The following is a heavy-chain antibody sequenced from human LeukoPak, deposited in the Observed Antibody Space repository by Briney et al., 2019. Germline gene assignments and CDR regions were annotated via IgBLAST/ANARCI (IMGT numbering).Heavy chain of an antibody. CDR1: GGSISSYY. Sequence: PSETLSLTYTVSGGSISSYYWSWVRQAPGKGLEWVGRIKSKTDGGTTDYAAPVKGRFTISRDDSKNTLYLQMNSLKTEDTAVXXXXTGISGYYLWGQGTLVTVSS. J-gene: IGHJ4*02. CDR2: IKSKTDGGTT. D-gene: IGHD3-22*01. V-gene: IGHV3-15*01. CDR3: XTGISGYYL.